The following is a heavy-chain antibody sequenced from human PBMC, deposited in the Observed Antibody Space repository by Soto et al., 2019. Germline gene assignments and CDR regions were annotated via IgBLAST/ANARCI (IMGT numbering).Heavy chain of an antibody. D-gene: IGHD6-6*01. J-gene: IGHJ4*02. Sequence: GGSLRLPCAASGFTFSTYAMSWVRQAPGKGLEWVSAISGTGGSTYYADSVKGRFTISRDNSKNTLYLQMNSLRAEDTAVYYCAKNWDTTSSSSSHWGQGTLVTVSS. CDR2: ISGTGGST. CDR1: GFTFSTYA. V-gene: IGHV3-23*01. CDR3: AKNWDTTSSSSSH.